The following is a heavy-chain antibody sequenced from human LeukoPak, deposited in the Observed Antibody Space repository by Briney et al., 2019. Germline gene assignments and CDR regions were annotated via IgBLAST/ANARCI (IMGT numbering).Heavy chain of an antibody. CDR1: GGYINNYY. Sequence: SETLSLTFIVSGGYINNYYWSWIRQPPGKGLEWIGYIYYTGSTNYSPSLKSRVTISADTSKNQFSLKLRSVTAADTAVYFCARHQGHDFYDSSGYYSFDYWGQRTLVTVSS. V-gene: IGHV4-59*08. CDR3: ARHQGHDFYDSSGYYSFDY. CDR2: IYYTGST. D-gene: IGHD3-22*01. J-gene: IGHJ4*02.